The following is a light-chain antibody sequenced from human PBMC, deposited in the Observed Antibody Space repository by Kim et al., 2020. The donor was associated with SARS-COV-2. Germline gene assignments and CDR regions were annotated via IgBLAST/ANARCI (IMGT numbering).Light chain of an antibody. CDR2: ATS. V-gene: IGKV3-20*01. CDR1: RGVRSNC. J-gene: IGKJ1*01. CDR3: HQYGGSPWT. Sequence: SPGEGTAPPCRAGRGVRSNCLAWYQQRPGQAPRGFIYATSSRATGIPDRFSGSGSGTDFTLTISRLEAEDFAMYSCHQYGGSPWTFGQETKVDIK.